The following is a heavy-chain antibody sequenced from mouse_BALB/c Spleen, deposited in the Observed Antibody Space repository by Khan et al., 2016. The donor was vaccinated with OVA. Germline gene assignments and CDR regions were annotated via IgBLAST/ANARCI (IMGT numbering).Heavy chain of an antibody. CDR3: ARGNYYEYAMDY. V-gene: IGHV3-2*02. CDR2: ISYSGST. J-gene: IGHJ4*01. Sequence: EVQLQESGPGLVKPFQSLSLTCTVTGYSITSNYAWNWIRQFPGNKLEWVGYISYSGSTSYNPSLKSRISITRDTSKNQFFLQLNSVTTEDTATYYCARGNYYEYAMDYWGQGTSVTVSS. CDR1: GYSITSNYA. D-gene: IGHD1-1*01.